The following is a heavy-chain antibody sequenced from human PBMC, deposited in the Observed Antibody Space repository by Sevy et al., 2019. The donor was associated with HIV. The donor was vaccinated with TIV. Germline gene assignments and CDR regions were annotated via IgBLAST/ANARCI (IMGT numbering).Heavy chain of an antibody. CDR3: VRGPNCGVGGCQQISPYCLDV. J-gene: IGHJ6*03. V-gene: IGHV3-72*01. Sequence: GGSLRLSCAASGFTFSDHYVDWFRQAPGKGLEWVGCIRNRPNSYTTEYAASVKGRFTISRDDSRNSVYLQMNSLKTQDSAVYYCVRGPNCGVGGCQQISPYCLDVWGKRATVTVSS. CDR1: GFTFSDHY. CDR2: IRNRPNSYTT. D-gene: IGHD2-15*01.